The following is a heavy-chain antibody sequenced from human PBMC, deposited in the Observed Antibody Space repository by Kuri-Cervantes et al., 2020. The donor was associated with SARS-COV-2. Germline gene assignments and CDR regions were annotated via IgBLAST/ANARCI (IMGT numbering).Heavy chain of an antibody. CDR2: INSDGSST. Sequence: GGSLRLSCAASGFTFSSYGMHWVRQAPGKGLVWVSRINSDGSSTSYADSVKGRFTISRDNAKNTLYPQMNSLRAEDTAVYYCARWQRGSSWYSVFDYWGQGTLVTVSS. D-gene: IGHD6-13*01. CDR3: ARWQRGSSWYSVFDY. V-gene: IGHV3-74*01. CDR1: GFTFSSYG. J-gene: IGHJ4*02.